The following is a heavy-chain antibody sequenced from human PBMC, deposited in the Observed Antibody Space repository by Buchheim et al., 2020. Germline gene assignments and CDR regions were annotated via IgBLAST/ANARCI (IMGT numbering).Heavy chain of an antibody. V-gene: IGHV3-33*01. J-gene: IGHJ4*02. CDR1: GFTFSSYG. CDR2: IWYDGSNK. D-gene: IGHD3-10*01. CDR3: ARGWSPNGFRELLYGPLGY. Sequence: QVQLVESGGGVVQPGRSLRLSCAASGFTFSSYGMHWVRQAPGKGLEWVAVIWYDGSNKYYADSVKGRFTISRDNSKNMLYLQMNSLRAEDTAVYYCARGWSPNGFRELLYGPLGYWGQGTL.